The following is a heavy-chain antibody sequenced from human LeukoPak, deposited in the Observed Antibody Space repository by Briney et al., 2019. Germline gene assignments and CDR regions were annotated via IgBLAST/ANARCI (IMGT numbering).Heavy chain of an antibody. CDR2: VSADGRTQ. Sequence: PGGSLRLSCAASGFTVSSNYMSWVRQAPGKGLEWVAVVSADGRTQLYSDSVWGRFTVSRDNSLNTLHLQMNSLQTEDTAIYYCAREFGHNRWYFDYWGQGVLVTVSS. CDR3: AREFGHNRWYFDY. D-gene: IGHD5-24*01. V-gene: IGHV3-30*03. CDR1: GFTVSSNY. J-gene: IGHJ4*02.